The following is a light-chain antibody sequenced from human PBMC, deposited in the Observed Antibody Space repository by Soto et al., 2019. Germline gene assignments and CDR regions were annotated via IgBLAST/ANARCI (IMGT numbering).Light chain of an antibody. Sequence: QAVVTQEPSLTVSPGGTVTLTCGSSTGAVTSGHYPYWFQQKPGQAPRTLIYDTSNKHSWTPARFSGSLLGGKAALTLSGAQPGDEAEYYCLLSYSSAVLFGGGTQVTVL. CDR3: LLSYSSAVL. CDR2: DTS. V-gene: IGLV7-46*01. J-gene: IGLJ2*01. CDR1: TGAVTSGHY.